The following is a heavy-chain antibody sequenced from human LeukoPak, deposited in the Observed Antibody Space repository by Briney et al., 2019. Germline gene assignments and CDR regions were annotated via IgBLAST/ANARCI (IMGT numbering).Heavy chain of an antibody. V-gene: IGHV1-18*01. CDR2: ISAYNGNT. Sequence: ASVKVSCKASGYTFTSYGISWVRQAPGQGLEWMGWISAYNGNTNYAQKLQGRVTMTTDTSTSTAYMELRSLRSDDTAVYYCAREYSGSYWYGWLDPWGQRTLVTVSS. CDR3: AREYSGSYWYGWLDP. J-gene: IGHJ5*02. CDR1: GYTFTSYG. D-gene: IGHD1-26*01.